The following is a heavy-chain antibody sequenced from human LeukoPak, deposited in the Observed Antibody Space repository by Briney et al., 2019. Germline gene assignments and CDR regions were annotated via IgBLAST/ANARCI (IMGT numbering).Heavy chain of an antibody. CDR2: ISAYNGNT. CDR1: GYTFTNYG. CDR3: ARDQREDNYGSGSYWFDP. V-gene: IGHV1-18*01. J-gene: IGHJ5*02. D-gene: IGHD3-10*01. Sequence: ASVKVSCKASGYTFTNYGVSWVRQAPGQGLEWMGWISAYNGNTNYAQKLQGRVTMTTDTSTSTAYMELRSLRSEDTAVYYCARDQREDNYGSGSYWFDPWGQGTLVTVSS.